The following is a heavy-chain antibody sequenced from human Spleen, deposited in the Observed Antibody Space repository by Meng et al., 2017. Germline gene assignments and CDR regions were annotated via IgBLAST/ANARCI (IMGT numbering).Heavy chain of an antibody. Sequence: QWHRQHWGSVLLQPSSTLSRTGVASGGSFSDYYWSCIRQPPGKGLEWIGEINHSGSPNYNPSLESRATISVDTSQNNLSLKLSSVTAADSAVYYCARGPTTMAHDFDYWGQGTLVTVSS. CDR3: ARGPTTMAHDFDY. D-gene: IGHD4-11*01. V-gene: IGHV4-34*01. J-gene: IGHJ4*02. CDR1: GGSFSDYY. CDR2: INHSGSP.